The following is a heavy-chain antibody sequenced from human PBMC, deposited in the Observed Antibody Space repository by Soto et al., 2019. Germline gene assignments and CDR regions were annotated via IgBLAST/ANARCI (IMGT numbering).Heavy chain of an antibody. CDR2: IYYSGST. J-gene: IGHJ5*02. Sequence: LSLTCTVSGGSISSGGYYWSWIRQHPGKGLEWIGYIYYSGSTYYNPSLKSRVTISVDTSKNQFSLKLSSVTAADTAVYYCARAREKRSGYLGGWFDPWGQGTLVTVSS. V-gene: IGHV4-31*03. CDR3: ARAREKRSGYLGGWFDP. CDR1: GGSISSGGYY. D-gene: IGHD3-3*01.